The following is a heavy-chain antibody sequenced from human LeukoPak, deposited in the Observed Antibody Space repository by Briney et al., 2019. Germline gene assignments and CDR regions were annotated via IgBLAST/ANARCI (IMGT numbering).Heavy chain of an antibody. J-gene: IGHJ4*02. D-gene: IGHD6-19*01. CDR1: GFTFSSYA. CDR2: ISDSVGST. Sequence: GGSLRLSCAASGFTFSSYAMSWVRQAPGKGLGWVSGISDSVGSTYYADSVKGRFTISRDNSKNTLYLQMNSLRAEDTAIYYCAKRPVAGSAIYFDYWGQGTLVTVSS. CDR3: AKRPVAGSAIYFDY. V-gene: IGHV3-23*01.